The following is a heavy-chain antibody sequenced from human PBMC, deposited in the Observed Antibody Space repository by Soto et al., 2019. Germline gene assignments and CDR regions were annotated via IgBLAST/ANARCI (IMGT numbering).Heavy chain of an antibody. Sequence: GGSLRLSCAASGFTFSSYSMNWVRQAPGKGLEWVSSISSRSSYIYYADSVKGRFTVSRDNAKNSLYLQMNSLRAEDTAVYYCARDLTYYYDSSGYYGYWGQGTLVTVSS. D-gene: IGHD3-22*01. V-gene: IGHV3-21*01. CDR3: ARDLTYYYDSSGYYGY. J-gene: IGHJ4*02. CDR2: ISSRSSYI. CDR1: GFTFSSYS.